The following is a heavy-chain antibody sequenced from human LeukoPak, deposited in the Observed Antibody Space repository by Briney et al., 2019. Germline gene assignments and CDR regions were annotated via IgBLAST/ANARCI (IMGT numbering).Heavy chain of an antibody. V-gene: IGHV3-30*02. CDR1: GFTFSSYG. J-gene: IGHJ4*02. CDR3: ALNPGDYYDGSGYYYDDY. D-gene: IGHD3-22*01. CDR2: TRYDGSIK. Sequence: GGSLRLSCAASGFTFSSYGMHWVRQAPGKGLEWVAFTRYDGSIKYYGDSVKGRFTISRDNSKNTLYLQMNSLRAEDTAAYYCALNPGDYYDGSGYYYDDYWGQGTLVTVSS.